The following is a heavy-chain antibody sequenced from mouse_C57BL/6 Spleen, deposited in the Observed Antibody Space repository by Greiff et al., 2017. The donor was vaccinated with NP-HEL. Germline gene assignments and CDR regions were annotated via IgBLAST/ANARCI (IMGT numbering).Heavy chain of an antibody. CDR1: GFTFSSYA. J-gene: IGHJ1*03. V-gene: IGHV5-4*03. CDR3: ARVPFYGSSYGYFDV. Sequence: EVKVVESGGGLVKPGGSLKLSCAASGFTFSSYAMSWVRQTPEKRLEWVATISDGGSYTYYPDNVKGRFTISRDNAKNNLYLQMSHLKSEDTAMYYCARVPFYGSSYGYFDVWGTGTTVTVSS. D-gene: IGHD1-1*01. CDR2: ISDGGSYT.